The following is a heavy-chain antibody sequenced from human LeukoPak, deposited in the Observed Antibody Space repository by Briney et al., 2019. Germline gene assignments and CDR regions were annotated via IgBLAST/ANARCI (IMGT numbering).Heavy chain of an antibody. CDR1: GFTFTTYS. J-gene: IGHJ1*01. CDR3: ARDLRGYPY. Sequence: GGSLLLSCAASGFTFTTYSMNWVRQAPGKGLEWVSLVSSTSRFISYADSVKGRFTISRDNAKNSLYLQMTSLRAEDTAVYYCARDLRGYPYWGQGTLVTVSS. CDR2: VSSTSRFI. V-gene: IGHV3-21*01. D-gene: IGHD3-22*01.